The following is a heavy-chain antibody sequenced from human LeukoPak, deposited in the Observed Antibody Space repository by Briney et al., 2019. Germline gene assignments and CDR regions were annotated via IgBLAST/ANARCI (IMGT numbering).Heavy chain of an antibody. V-gene: IGHV7-4-1*02. CDR1: GYSFNSQG. CDR2: INTDSGNP. CDR3: VKEILRFDL. J-gene: IGHJ3*01. Sequence: ASVKVSCKASGYSFNSQGMNWVRQAPGQGLEWMGWINTDSGNPTYAQGFTGRFVFSLDSAVSTAYLQISNLMPEDTGKYYCVKEILRFDLWGQGTMVTVSS.